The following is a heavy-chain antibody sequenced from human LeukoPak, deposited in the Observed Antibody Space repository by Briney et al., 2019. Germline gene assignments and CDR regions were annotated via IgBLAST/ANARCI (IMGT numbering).Heavy chain of an antibody. CDR3: ATLISGWSLY. CDR1: GFTFSSYW. CDR2: IKQDGSEK. D-gene: IGHD6-19*01. J-gene: IGHJ4*02. Sequence: GGSLRLSCAASGFTFSSYWVRWVRQAPGKGLEWVANIKQDGSEKYYVDSAKGRFTISRDNAKNTLYLQMNSLRAEDTAVYYCATLISGWSLYWGQGTLVTVSS. V-gene: IGHV3-7*01.